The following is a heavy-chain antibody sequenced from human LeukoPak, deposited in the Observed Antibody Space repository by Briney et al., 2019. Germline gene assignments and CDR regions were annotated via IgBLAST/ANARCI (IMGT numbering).Heavy chain of an antibody. CDR1: GFTFSIYA. V-gene: IGHV3-23*01. J-gene: IGHJ4*02. D-gene: IGHD3-22*01. CDR2: ISGSGGTA. CDR3: ARAPYFESSGPL. Sequence: GGSLRLSCAASGFTFSIYAMSWVRQAPGKGLEWVSAISGSGGTAYYADSVKGRFTISRDNAKNSVYLEMNSLRVEDTAVYFCARAPYFESSGPLWGQGTLVTVSS.